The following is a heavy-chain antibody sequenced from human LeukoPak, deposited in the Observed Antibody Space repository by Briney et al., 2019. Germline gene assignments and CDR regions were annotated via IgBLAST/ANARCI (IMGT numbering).Heavy chain of an antibody. D-gene: IGHD3/OR15-3a*01. CDR3: TTHYDVLTGYYRADWFDP. J-gene: IGHJ5*02. CDR2: VKSKVDGETT. V-gene: IGHV3-15*01. CDR1: GFSFSDHY. Sequence: PGGSLRLSCAASGFSFSDHYMDWVRQAPGKGLEWVGRVKSKVDGETTDYASSVKGRFTVSRDDSKNMVFLQMNSLQTEDTAVYFCTTHYDVLTGYYRADWFDPWGQGTLVTVSS.